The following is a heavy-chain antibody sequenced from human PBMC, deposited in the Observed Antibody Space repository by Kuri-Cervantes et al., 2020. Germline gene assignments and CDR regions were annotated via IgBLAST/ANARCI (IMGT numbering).Heavy chain of an antibody. CDR1: GFTFSSYA. V-gene: IGHV4-30-4*08. CDR2: IYYSGST. Sequence: LRLSCAASGFTFSSYAMSWVRQAPGKGLEWIGYIYYSGSTYYNPSLKSRVTISVDTSKNQFSLKLSSVTAADTAVYYCARVGQDIVVVPAALWYFDLWGRGTLVTVSS. CDR3: ARVGQDIVVVPAALWYFDL. D-gene: IGHD2-2*01. J-gene: IGHJ2*01.